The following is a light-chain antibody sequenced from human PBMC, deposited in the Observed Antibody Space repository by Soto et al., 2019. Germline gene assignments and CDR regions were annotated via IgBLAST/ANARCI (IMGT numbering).Light chain of an antibody. CDR2: AAS. CDR3: QKYNSAPLT. V-gene: IGKV1-27*01. CDR1: PGIINY. J-gene: IGKJ5*01. Sequence: DIQMTQSPSSLSASVGDRVTITCRASPGIINYLAWYQQKPGKVPKLLIYAASTLQSGVPSRFSGSGSGTEFTLTISSLQPEDVATYYCQKYNSAPLTFGQGTRLEN.